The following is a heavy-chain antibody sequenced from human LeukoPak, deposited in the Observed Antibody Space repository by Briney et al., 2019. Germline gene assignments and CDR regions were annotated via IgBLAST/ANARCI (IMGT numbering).Heavy chain of an antibody. CDR2: IYGGGGT. CDR1: GFTGSSYY. V-gene: IGHV3-53*01. Sequence: VGSPRLSCAASGFTGSSYYMSWVRQAPGKGLKWVSVIYGGGGTYYADSAKGQFAISRDNSKNTLYLKITSLRAEDTAIYYCARHQYDAFEIWGQGTMVTVSS. D-gene: IGHD4-11*01. CDR3: ARHQYDAFEI. J-gene: IGHJ3*02.